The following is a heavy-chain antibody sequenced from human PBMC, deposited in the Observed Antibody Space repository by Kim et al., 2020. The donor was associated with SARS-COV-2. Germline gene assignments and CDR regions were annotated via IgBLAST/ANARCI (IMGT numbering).Heavy chain of an antibody. D-gene: IGHD3-10*01. CDR3: ARDKRDYYGSGTLIGMDV. Sequence: SETLSLTCTVSGGSISSYYWSWIRQPPGKGLEWIGYIYYSGSTNYNPSLKSRVTISVDTSKNQFSLKLSSVTAADTAVYYCARDKRDYYGSGTLIGMDVWGQGTTVTVSS. CDR2: IYYSGST. J-gene: IGHJ6*02. V-gene: IGHV4-59*13. CDR1: GGSISSYY.